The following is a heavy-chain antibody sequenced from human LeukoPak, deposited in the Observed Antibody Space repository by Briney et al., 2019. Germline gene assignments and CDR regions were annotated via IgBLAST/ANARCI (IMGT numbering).Heavy chain of an antibody. CDR1: GFTFSSYW. J-gene: IGHJ4*02. Sequence: PGGSLRLSCAASGFTFSSYWMHWVRQAPGKGLVWVSRINSDGSSTSYADSVKGRFTISRDNAKNTLYLQMNSLRAEDTAVYYCANLAVAGAIDYWGQGTLVTVSS. V-gene: IGHV3-74*01. CDR3: ANLAVAGAIDY. D-gene: IGHD6-19*01. CDR2: INSDGSST.